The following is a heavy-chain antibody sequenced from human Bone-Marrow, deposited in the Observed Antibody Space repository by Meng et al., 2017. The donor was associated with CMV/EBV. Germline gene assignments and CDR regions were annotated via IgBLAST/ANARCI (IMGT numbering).Heavy chain of an antibody. CDR1: GYSFIYHA. CDR3: ARESSGGHKFFDY. V-gene: IGHV1-3*01. Sequence: TAGYSFIYHAIQWVRQAPEQRLEWMGWIDAGNENTKYSENFQGRVTITRETSETSVYMELSSLKSEDTAFYYCARESSGGHKFFDYWGQGSLVTVSS. CDR2: IDAGNENT. D-gene: IGHD6-19*01. J-gene: IGHJ4*02.